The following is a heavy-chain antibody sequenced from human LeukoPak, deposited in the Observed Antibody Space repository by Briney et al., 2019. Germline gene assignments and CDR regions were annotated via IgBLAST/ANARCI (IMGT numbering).Heavy chain of an antibody. CDR3: AKDSSVPYGITE. CDR2: ISPSDGNT. Sequence: PGGSLRLSCAASGFTFSKYAMSWVRQAPGKGLGWVSAISPSDGNTFYADSVKGRFTISRDNSMNTLSLHMNSLRAEDTALYYCAKDSSVPYGITEWGQGTLVTVSS. J-gene: IGHJ4*02. CDR1: GFTFSKYA. D-gene: IGHD4-17*01. V-gene: IGHV3-23*01.